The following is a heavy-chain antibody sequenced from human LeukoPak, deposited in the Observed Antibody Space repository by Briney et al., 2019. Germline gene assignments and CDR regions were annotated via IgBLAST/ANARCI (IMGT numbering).Heavy chain of an antibody. CDR3: AREGGCSRGSCYHET. CDR2: IYYSGST. CDR1: GGSISSYY. V-gene: IGHV4-59*01. J-gene: IGHJ5*02. D-gene: IGHD2-15*01. Sequence: SETLSLTCTVSGGSISSYYWSWIRQPPGKGLEWIGYIYYSGSTNYNPSLTTRVTISVDTSKNHFSLKLSSVTAADTAVYYCAREGGCSRGSCYHETWGQGTLVTVSS.